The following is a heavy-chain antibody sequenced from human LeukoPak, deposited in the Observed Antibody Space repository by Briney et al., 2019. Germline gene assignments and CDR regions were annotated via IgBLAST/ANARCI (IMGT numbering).Heavy chain of an antibody. Sequence: SVNVSCKASGGTFSSYAISWVRQAPGQGLEWMGGIIPIFGTANYAQKFQGRVTITADESTSTAYMELSSLRSEDTAVYYCARGVHGGHYYYYGMDVWGQGTTVTVSS. CDR2: IIPIFGTA. D-gene: IGHD4-23*01. CDR3: ARGVHGGHYYYYGMDV. CDR1: GGTFSSYA. J-gene: IGHJ6*02. V-gene: IGHV1-69*13.